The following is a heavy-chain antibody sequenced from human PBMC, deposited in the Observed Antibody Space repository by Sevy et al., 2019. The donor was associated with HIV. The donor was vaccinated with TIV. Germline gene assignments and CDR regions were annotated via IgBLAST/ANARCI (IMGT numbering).Heavy chain of an antibody. J-gene: IGHJ5*02. CDR2: INHSGST. D-gene: IGHD3-9*01. CDR3: AGLNYDILTGYYGNWFDP. CDR1: GGSFSGYC. Sequence: SETLSLTCAVYGGSFSGYCWSWIRQPPGKGLEWIGEINHSGSTNYNPSLKSRVTISVDTSKNQFSLKLSSVTAADTAVYYCAGLNYDILTGYYGNWFDPWGQGTLVTVSS. V-gene: IGHV4-34*01.